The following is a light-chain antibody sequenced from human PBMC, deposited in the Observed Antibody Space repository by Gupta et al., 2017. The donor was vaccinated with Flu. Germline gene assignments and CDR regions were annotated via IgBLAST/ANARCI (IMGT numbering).Light chain of an antibody. J-gene: IGKJ2*03. CDR3: QQYGTSSLYS. V-gene: IGKV3-20*01. Sequence: IVLTQSPGTLSLSAGERATLSCRASQTINNNYLAWYQQKPGQAPRLLIFDASSRATGVPDRFSGSGSGTDFTLTISRWEPEDFAVYYCQQYGTSSLYSFGRGTKLEI. CDR2: DAS. CDR1: QTINNNY.